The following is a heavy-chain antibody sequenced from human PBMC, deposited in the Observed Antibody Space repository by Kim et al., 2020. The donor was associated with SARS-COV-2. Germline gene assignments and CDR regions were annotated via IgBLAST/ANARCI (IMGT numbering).Heavy chain of an antibody. D-gene: IGHD6-25*01. V-gene: IGHV4-39*01. J-gene: IGHJ4*02. Sequence: TSYSPSLKSRVTVSVGTSKTQFSLKLSTVTAADTAVYCCARRRQAARFEYWGQGTLVTVSS. CDR3: ARRRQAARFEY. CDR2: T.